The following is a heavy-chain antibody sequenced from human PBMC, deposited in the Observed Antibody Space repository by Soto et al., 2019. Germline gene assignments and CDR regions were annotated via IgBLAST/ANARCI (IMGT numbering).Heavy chain of an antibody. J-gene: IGHJ5*01. CDR2: IYYSGRT. V-gene: IGHV4-39*01. D-gene: IGHD4-17*01. Sequence: QLQLQESGPGLVKPSETLALTCAVSGDSVTSNHLWGWIRQFPVKGLQWIGSIYYSGRTHYNPSLDSRVTISVVTSKNQFSLKLTSVTSADTAVYYCARHVDFADYIRWFDSWGQGTLVTVSS. CDR3: ARHVDFADYIRWFDS. CDR1: GDSVTSNHL.